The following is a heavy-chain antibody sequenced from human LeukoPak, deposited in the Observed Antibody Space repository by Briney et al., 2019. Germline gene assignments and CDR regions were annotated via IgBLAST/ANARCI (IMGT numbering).Heavy chain of an antibody. Sequence: PGESLRLSCAASGFTFSSYWLHWVRQSPGKGLVWVGRINSDGSSTSYADAVKGRFTISRDNAKNTLYLQMNSLRADDTAVYYCARGLYYYDSSGYYGIDYWGQGTLVTVSS. V-gene: IGHV3-74*01. CDR1: GFTFSSYW. CDR2: INSDGSST. D-gene: IGHD3-22*01. J-gene: IGHJ4*02. CDR3: ARGLYYYDSSGYYGIDY.